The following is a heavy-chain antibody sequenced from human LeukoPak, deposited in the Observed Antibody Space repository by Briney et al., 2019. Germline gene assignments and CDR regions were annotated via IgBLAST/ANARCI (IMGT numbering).Heavy chain of an antibody. CDR3: AGDTMVRGVIMY. Sequence: SETMSLTCTVSGGSISSYYWSWIRQPAGKGLEWIGRIYTSGSTNYNPSLKSRVTMSVDTSKNQFSLKLSSVTAADTAVYCCAGDTMVRGVIMYWGQGTLVTVSS. V-gene: IGHV4-4*07. CDR1: GGSISSYY. J-gene: IGHJ4*02. CDR2: IYTSGST. D-gene: IGHD3-10*01.